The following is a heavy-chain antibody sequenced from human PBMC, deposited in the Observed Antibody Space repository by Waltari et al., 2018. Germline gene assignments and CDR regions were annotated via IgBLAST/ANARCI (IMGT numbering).Heavy chain of an antibody. Sequence: QVQLQESGPGLVKASETLSLTCSVSRYSINDAFFWGWVRQTPEKGLEWIGSISPSGKSYYNPSLERLVSLSLDTSKTLFSLMLSSVTVADTAVYFCAREGLWGERAAFDVWGQGTVVTISS. V-gene: IGHV4-38-2*02. J-gene: IGHJ3*01. D-gene: IGHD7-27*01. CDR2: ISPSGKS. CDR3: AREGLWGERAAFDV. CDR1: RYSINDAFF.